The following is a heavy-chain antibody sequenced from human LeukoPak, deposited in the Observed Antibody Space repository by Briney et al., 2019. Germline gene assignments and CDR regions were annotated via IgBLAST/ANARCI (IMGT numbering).Heavy chain of an antibody. J-gene: IGHJ5*02. CDR1: GGSISSSSYY. Sequence: SETLSLTCTVSGGSISSSSYYWGWIRQPPGKGLEWIGSIYYSGSTYYNPSLKSRVTISVDTFKNQFSLKLSSVTAADTAVYYCARNYGSGSYYTTPYNWFDPWGQGTLVTVSS. CDR3: ARNYGSGSYYTTPYNWFDP. D-gene: IGHD3-10*01. V-gene: IGHV4-39*01. CDR2: IYYSGST.